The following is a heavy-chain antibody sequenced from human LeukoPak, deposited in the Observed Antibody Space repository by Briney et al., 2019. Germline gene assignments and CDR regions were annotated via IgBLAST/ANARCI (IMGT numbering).Heavy chain of an antibody. D-gene: IGHD2-2*01. CDR3: TTGIVVVLAAAWFAY. J-gene: IGHJ4*02. CDR2: IKSKTDGGTT. CDR1: GFTFSNAW. V-gene: IGHV3-15*01. Sequence: PGGSLRLSCATSGFTFSNAWMSWVRQAPGKRLEWVRRIKSKTDGGTTDYAAPVKGRFTISRDDSKNTLYLQMNSLKTEDTAVYYCTTGIVVVLAAAWFAYWGQRTLVTVSS.